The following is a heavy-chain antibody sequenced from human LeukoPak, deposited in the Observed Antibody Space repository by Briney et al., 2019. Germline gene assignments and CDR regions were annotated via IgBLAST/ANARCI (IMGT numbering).Heavy chain of an antibody. D-gene: IGHD3-3*01. CDR1: GFTFSSYS. Sequence: GGSLRLSCAASGFTFSSYSMNWVRQAPGKGLEWVSYISSSSSTIYYADSVKGRFTISRDNAKNSLYLQMNSLRAEDTAVYYCARGPPVWSGYSISWFDPWGQGTLVTVSS. CDR2: ISSSSSTI. V-gene: IGHV3-48*01. J-gene: IGHJ5*02. CDR3: ARGPPVWSGYSISWFDP.